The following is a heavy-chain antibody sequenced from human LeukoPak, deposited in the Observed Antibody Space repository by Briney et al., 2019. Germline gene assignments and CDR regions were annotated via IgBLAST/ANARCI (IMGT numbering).Heavy chain of an antibody. D-gene: IGHD3-22*01. CDR2: ISGSGGST. CDR1: GFTFSSYA. CDR3: AKTPTLYYYDSSGYFDY. V-gene: IGHV3-23*01. Sequence: GGSLRLSCAASGFTFSSYAMSWVRQAPGKGLEWVSAISGSGGSTYYADSVKGRFTISRDNSKNTLYLQMNSLRAEDTAVYYCAKTPTLYYYDSSGYFDYWGQGTLATVSS. J-gene: IGHJ4*02.